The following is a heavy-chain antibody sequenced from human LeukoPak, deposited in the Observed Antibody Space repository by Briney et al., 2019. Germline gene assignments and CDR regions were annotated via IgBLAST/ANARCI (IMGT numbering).Heavy chain of an antibody. D-gene: IGHD1-26*01. J-gene: IGHJ4*02. V-gene: IGHV4-30-4*07. Sequence: SETLSLTCGVSGDSISSDGHSWSWIRQPPGKGLEWVGYIYHSGAAYHNPSLKSRLALSVDTPNNQFSLRLRSVTAADTAVYYCVRGVGGEYFYFDRWGQGALVTVSA. CDR1: GDSISSDGHS. CDR3: VRGVGGEYFYFDR. CDR2: IYHSGAA.